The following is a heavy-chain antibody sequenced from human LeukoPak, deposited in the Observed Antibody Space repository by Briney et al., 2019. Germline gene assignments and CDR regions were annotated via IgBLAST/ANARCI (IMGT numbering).Heavy chain of an antibody. CDR1: GGSFSEYY. CDR2: IYYSGST. V-gene: IGHV4-59*06. J-gene: IGHJ5*02. D-gene: IGHD5-12*01. CDR3: ARDKVAVRWFDP. Sequence: SETLSLTCSVFGGSFSEYYWSWIRQPPGKGLEWIGYIYYSGSTYYNPSLKSRVTISVDTSKNQFSLKLSSVTAADTAVYYCARDKVAVRWFDPWGQGTLVTVSS.